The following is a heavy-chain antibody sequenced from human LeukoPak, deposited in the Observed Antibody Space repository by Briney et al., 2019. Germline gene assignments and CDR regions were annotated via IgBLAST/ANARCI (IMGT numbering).Heavy chain of an antibody. CDR3: ARDQMAAAAALDY. D-gene: IGHD6-13*01. Sequence: GRSLRLSCAASGFTFSSYSMNWVRQAPGKGLEWVSSISSSSYIYYADSVKGRFTISRDNAKNSLYLQMNSLRAEDTAVYYCARDQMAAAAALDYWGQGTLVTVSS. J-gene: IGHJ4*02. V-gene: IGHV3-21*01. CDR1: GFTFSSYS. CDR2: ISSSSYI.